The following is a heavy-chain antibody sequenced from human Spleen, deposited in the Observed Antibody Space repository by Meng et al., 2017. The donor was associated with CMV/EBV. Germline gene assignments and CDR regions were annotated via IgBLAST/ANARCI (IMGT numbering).Heavy chain of an antibody. Sequence: SVKVSCKASGGTFSSYAISWVRQAPGQGLEWMGGIIPILGIANYAQKFQGRVTITADKSTSTAYMELSSLRSDDTAVYYCARDLALFITPGGSDAFDIWGQGTMVTVSS. CDR2: IIPILGIA. D-gene: IGHD1-14*01. V-gene: IGHV1-69*10. CDR3: ARDLALFITPGGSDAFDI. CDR1: GGTFSSYA. J-gene: IGHJ3*02.